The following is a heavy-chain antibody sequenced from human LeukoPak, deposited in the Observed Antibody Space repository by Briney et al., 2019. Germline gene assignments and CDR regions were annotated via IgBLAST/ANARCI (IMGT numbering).Heavy chain of an antibody. Sequence: PSETLSLTCTVSGASTSSNNHYWGWIRQPPGKGLEWIGNIYYSGSTHDNPSLKSRVTISIDKSKNQFSLNLSSVTAADTAVYYCARLIGWPYRYYYDYWGQGTLITVSS. J-gene: IGHJ4*02. V-gene: IGHV4-39*01. CDR3: ARLIGWPYRYYYDY. CDR1: GASTSSNNHY. CDR2: IYYSGST. D-gene: IGHD2-15*01.